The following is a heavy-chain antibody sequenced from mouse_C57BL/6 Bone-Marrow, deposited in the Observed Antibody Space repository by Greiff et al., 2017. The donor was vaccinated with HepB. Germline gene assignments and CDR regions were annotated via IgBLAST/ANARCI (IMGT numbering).Heavy chain of an antibody. J-gene: IGHJ1*03. CDR3: ATGYYGSSWYFDV. Sequence: EVQLQESGGGLVKPGGSLKLSCAASGFTFSDYGMHWVRQAPEKGLEWVAYISSGSSTIYYADTVKGRFTISRDNAKNTLFLQMTSLRSEDTAMYYCATGYYGSSWYFDVWGTGTTVTVSS. D-gene: IGHD1-1*01. V-gene: IGHV5-17*01. CDR1: GFTFSDYG. CDR2: ISSGSSTI.